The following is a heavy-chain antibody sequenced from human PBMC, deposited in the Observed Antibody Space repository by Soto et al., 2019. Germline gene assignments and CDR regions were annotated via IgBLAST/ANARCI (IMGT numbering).Heavy chain of an antibody. CDR3: ARQGFGPLHGLVDV. Sequence: QVQLQESGPGLVKPSETLSLSCTVSGGSISSYYWSWFRQSPGKRMEWIGYVHHSWGSSYNPSLQRXVSXSLDTSKSQFSPKVTSVTATDTAVYYCARQGFGPLHGLVDVWGQGTTVTVSS. CDR2: VHHSWGS. V-gene: IGHV4-59*08. CDR1: GGSISSYY. D-gene: IGHD3-10*01. J-gene: IGHJ6*02.